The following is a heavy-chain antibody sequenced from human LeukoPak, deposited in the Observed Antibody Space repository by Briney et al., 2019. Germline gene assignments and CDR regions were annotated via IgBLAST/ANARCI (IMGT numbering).Heavy chain of an antibody. V-gene: IGHV3-49*04. CDR1: GFTFSSYA. CDR2: IRSKAYGGTT. D-gene: IGHD3-22*01. J-gene: IGHJ3*02. CDR3: TRDNNYYDSSGYLDDAFDI. Sequence: GGSLRLSCAASGFTFSSYAMHWVRQAPGKGLEWVGFIRSKAYGGTTEYAASVKGRFTISRDDSKSIAYLQMNSLKTEDTAVYYCTRDNNYYDSSGYLDDAFDIWGQGTMVTVSS.